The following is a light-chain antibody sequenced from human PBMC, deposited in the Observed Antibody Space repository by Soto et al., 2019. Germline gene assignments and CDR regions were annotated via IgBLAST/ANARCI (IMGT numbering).Light chain of an antibody. V-gene: IGKV3-15*01. Sequence: ETVMTQSPATLSVSPGERATLSCRASQSGSSNLAWYQQKPGQAPRLLIYAVSARATGIPARFSGSGSGTVFTLTISSLQSEDFALYYCQHYNNWPPLYTFGQGTKLEIK. J-gene: IGKJ2*01. CDR3: QHYNNWPPLYT. CDR1: QSGSSN. CDR2: AVS.